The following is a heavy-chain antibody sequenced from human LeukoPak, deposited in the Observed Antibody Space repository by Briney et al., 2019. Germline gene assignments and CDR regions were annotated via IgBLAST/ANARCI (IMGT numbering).Heavy chain of an antibody. J-gene: IGHJ4*02. CDR2: IYPGDSDT. Sequence: GESLKISCKGSGYSFTTYWIGWVRQMPGKGLEWMGIIYPGDSDTRYSPSFQGQVTISADKSISTAYLQWSSLTASDTAMYYCARTGYSSRWAIDNWGQGTLVTVSS. CDR3: ARTGYSSRWAIDN. D-gene: IGHD6-13*01. CDR1: GYSFTTYW. V-gene: IGHV5-51*01.